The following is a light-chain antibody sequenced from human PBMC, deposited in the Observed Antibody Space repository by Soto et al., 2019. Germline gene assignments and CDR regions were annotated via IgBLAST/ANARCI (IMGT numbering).Light chain of an antibody. J-gene: IGKJ5*01. V-gene: IGKV3-11*01. CDR2: NAS. Sequence: EIVLTQSPATLSLSPGERAILSCRASQSVSTFLAWFQQKPGQPPRLLIYNASNRTTGIPARFSGSGSGTDFTLTISRLEPEDFAVYYCRKRGDWPPITFGQGTRLEIK. CDR3: RKRGDWPPIT. CDR1: QSVSTF.